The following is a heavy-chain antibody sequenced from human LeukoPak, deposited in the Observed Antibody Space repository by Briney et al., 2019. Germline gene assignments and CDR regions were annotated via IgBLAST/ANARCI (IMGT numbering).Heavy chain of an antibody. D-gene: IGHD3-22*01. CDR1: GYSFTSYW. CDR3: ARTYYYDSSGNPLYFDY. J-gene: IGHJ4*02. Sequence: GESLKISCKGSGYSFTSYWIGWVRQMPGKGLEWMGIIYPGDSDTRYSPSFRGQVTISADKSISTAYLQWSSLKASDTAMYYCARTYYYDSSGNPLYFDYWGQGTLVTVSS. V-gene: IGHV5-51*01. CDR2: IYPGDSDT.